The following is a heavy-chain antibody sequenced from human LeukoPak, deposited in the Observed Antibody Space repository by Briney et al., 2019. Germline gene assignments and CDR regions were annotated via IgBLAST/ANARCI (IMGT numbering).Heavy chain of an antibody. Sequence: GGSLRLSCAASGLTLSHARMTWVRQAPGKGLEWVDRIKSKTDGGIKDFAAPVKGTFTISRDDSENTVYLQMNSLKIEDTAVYYCATGRSGYFDSWGQGTLVFVSS. CDR2: IKSKTDGGIK. CDR3: ATGRSGYFDS. CDR1: GLTLSHAR. J-gene: IGHJ4*02. V-gene: IGHV3-15*01.